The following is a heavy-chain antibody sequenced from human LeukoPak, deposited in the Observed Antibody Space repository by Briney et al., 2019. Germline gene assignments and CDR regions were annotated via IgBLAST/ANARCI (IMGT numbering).Heavy chain of an antibody. J-gene: IGHJ4*02. CDR1: GGSISSGGYS. CDR3: ARVISDSSSWFFDY. Sequence: SQTLSLTCAVSGGSISSGGYSWSWIRQPPGKGLEWIGYIYHSGGTHYNPSLRGRVTISVDRSQNQLFLRLSSVAAADTAVYYCARVISDSSSWFFDYWGQGTLVTVSS. D-gene: IGHD6-13*01. V-gene: IGHV4-30-2*01. CDR2: IYHSGGT.